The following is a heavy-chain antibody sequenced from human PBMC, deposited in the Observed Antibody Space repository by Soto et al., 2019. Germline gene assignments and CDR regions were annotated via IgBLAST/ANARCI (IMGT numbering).Heavy chain of an antibody. D-gene: IGHD3-16*01. CDR2: ISGGGGGT. J-gene: IGHJ6*03. Sequence: GGSLRLSCAVSGFTFSSYAMSWVRHAPGKGLEWVSAISGGGGGTYYADSVEGRFTISRDNSKNTLYLQLNSLRADDTAMYYCASLHATFGGVGHNYYYNMDVWGKGTTVTVS. CDR1: GFTFSSYA. V-gene: IGHV3-23*01. CDR3: ASLHATFGGVGHNYYYNMDV.